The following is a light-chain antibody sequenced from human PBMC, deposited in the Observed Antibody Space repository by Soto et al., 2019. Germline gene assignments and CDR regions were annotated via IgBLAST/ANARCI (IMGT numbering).Light chain of an antibody. Sequence: DIQMTQSPSTLSASVGDRVTITCRASQSISSWLAWYQQQPGKAPKLLIYKASSLESGVPSRFSGSGSGTEFTITISSLQPDDFATYYCQQYNSYSAVTFGGGTKVEIK. V-gene: IGKV1-5*03. CDR3: QQYNSYSAVT. J-gene: IGKJ4*01. CDR1: QSISSW. CDR2: KAS.